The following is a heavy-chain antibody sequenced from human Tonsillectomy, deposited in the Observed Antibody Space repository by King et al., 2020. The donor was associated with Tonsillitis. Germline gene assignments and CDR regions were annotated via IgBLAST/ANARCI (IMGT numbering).Heavy chain of an antibody. V-gene: IGHV3-48*03. Sequence: QLVQSGGGLVQPGGSLRLSCAASGFTFSGYEMKWVRQAPGKGLEWVSYISSSGSTIYYADAVKGRFTISRDNAKNSLYLQMNSLRAEDTAVYYCARVGIAVAGDYWGQGTLVTVSS. CDR3: ARVGIAVAGDY. D-gene: IGHD6-19*01. CDR1: GFTFSGYE. J-gene: IGHJ4*02. CDR2: ISSSGSTI.